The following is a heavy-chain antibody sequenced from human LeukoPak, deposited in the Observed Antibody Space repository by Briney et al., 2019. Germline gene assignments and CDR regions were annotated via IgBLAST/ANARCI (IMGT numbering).Heavy chain of an antibody. D-gene: IGHD2-2*01. CDR3: ARAEEPTAIKSGAFDI. J-gene: IGHJ3*02. Sequence: GGSLRLSCAASGFTFSSYGMHWVRQAPGKGLEWVAVIWYDGSNKYYADSVKGRFTISRDNSKNTLYLQMNSLRAEDTAVYYCARAEEPTAIKSGAFDIWGQGTMVTVSS. CDR2: IWYDGSNK. V-gene: IGHV3-33*01. CDR1: GFTFSSYG.